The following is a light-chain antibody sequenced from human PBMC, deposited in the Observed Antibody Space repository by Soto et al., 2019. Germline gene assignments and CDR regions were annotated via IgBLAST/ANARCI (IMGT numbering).Light chain of an antibody. CDR2: EVS. CDR1: SSDVGSYNR. J-gene: IGLJ1*01. CDR3: YSYTGSSTDV. V-gene: IGLV2-18*02. Sequence: QSALTQPPSVSGSPGQSVAISCTGTSSDVGSYNRVSWYQQPPGAAPKLMTYEVSNRPSGVPDRFSGSKSGNTTSLTISGLQAEDEADYYCYSYTGSSTDVFGAGNKLTVL.